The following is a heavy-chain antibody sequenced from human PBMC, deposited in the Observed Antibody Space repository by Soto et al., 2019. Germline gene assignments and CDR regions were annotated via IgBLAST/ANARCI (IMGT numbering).Heavy chain of an antibody. J-gene: IGHJ5*02. V-gene: IGHV3-30*18. D-gene: IGHD6-6*01. CDR2: ISYDGSNK. CDR1: GFTFSSYG. Sequence: QVQLVESGGGVVQPGRSLRLSCAASGFTFSSYGMHWVRQAPGKGLEWVAVISYDGSNKYYADSVKGRFTISRDNSKNTLYLQMNSLRAEDTAVYYCAKDILLRSSWLNWFDPWGQGTLVAVSS. CDR3: AKDILLRSSWLNWFDP.